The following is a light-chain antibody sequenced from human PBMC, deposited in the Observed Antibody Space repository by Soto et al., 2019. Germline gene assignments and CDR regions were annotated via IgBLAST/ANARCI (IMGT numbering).Light chain of an antibody. CDR1: SRDIGASNY. CDR3: YSWNSNSDTHYV. CDR2: DVN. J-gene: IGLJ1*01. V-gene: IGLV2-14*03. Sequence: QSVLTQPASVSGSPGQSITISCTGTSRDIGASNYVSWYQQHPGQAPKLMISDVNNRPSGISDRFSGSKSGNTASLTISGLQAEDEADYYCYSWNSNSDTHYVFGTGTKLTVL.